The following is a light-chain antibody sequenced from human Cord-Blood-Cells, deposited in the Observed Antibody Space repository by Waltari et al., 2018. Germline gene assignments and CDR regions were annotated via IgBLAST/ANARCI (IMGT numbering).Light chain of an antibody. CDR2: AAS. V-gene: IGKV1-39*01. CDR3: QQYGSSPPDT. CDR1: QSISSY. Sequence: DIQMTQSPSSLSASVGDRVTITCRASQSISSYLNWYQQKPGKAPKLLIYAASSLQSGVPSRFSGSGSGTDFTLTISRLEPEDFAVYYCQQYGSSPPDTFGQGTKLEIK. J-gene: IGKJ2*01.